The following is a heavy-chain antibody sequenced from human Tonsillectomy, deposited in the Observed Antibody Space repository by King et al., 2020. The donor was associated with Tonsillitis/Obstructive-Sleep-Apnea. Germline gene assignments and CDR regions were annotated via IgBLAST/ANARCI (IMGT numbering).Heavy chain of an antibody. CDR2: IYSGGDT. CDR1: GITVSRSY. Sequence: VQLVESGGGLVQPGGSLRLSCEASGITVSRSYMSWVRHVPGKGLEWVSVIYSGGDTYYADSVKGRFTLSRNIPKNTVFLQMKSLRPEDTAVYYCARDMGNWEIREWYSDLWGRGTLVTVSS. J-gene: IGHJ2*01. V-gene: IGHV3-66*01. D-gene: IGHD7-27*01. CDR3: ARDMGNWEIREWYSDL.